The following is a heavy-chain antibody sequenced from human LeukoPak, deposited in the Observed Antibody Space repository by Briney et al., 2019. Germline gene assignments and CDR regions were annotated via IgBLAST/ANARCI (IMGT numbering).Heavy chain of an antibody. V-gene: IGHV4-59*12. CDR1: GGSLSSDY. CDR2: IYYSGST. J-gene: IGHJ5*02. Sequence: SETLSLTCTVSGGSLSSDYWTWIRQPPGKRLQWIGYIYYSGSTNYNPSLKSRVTISVDTSKNQFSLKLSSVTAADTAVYYCARESRRVTIFGVDPWGQGTLVTVSS. CDR3: ARESRRVTIFGVDP. D-gene: IGHD3-3*01.